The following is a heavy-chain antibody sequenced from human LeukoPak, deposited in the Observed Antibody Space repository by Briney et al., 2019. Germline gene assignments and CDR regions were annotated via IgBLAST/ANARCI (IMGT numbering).Heavy chain of an antibody. CDR1: GDSVSSNSAT. Sequence: SQTLSLTCAISGDSVSSNSATWNWIRQSPSRGLEWLGRTYYRSKWYKYYAVSVKGRITINPDTSKNQFSLQLSSVTAADTAVYYCARESSHYYDSSGYFYPWGQGTLVTVSS. D-gene: IGHD3-22*01. CDR2: TYYRSKWYK. J-gene: IGHJ5*02. V-gene: IGHV6-1*01. CDR3: ARESSHYYDSSGYFYP.